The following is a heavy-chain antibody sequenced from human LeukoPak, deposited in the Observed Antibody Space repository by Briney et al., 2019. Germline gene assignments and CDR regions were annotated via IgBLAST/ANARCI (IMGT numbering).Heavy chain of an antibody. J-gene: IGHJ3*02. CDR1: GFTFSSYA. Sequence: PGGSLRLSCAASGFTFSSYAMHWARQAPGKGLEWVAVISYDGSNKYYADSVKGRFTISRDNSKNTLYLQMNSLRAEDTAVYYCARAPNSKDAFDIWGQGTMVTVSS. V-gene: IGHV3-30-3*01. D-gene: IGHD5-18*01. CDR2: ISYDGSNK. CDR3: ARAPNSKDAFDI.